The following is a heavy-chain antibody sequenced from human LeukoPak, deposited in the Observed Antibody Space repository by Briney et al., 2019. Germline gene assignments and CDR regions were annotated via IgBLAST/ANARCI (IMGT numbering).Heavy chain of an antibody. CDR1: GGSISSSSYY. D-gene: IGHD3-16*02. V-gene: IGHV4-39*01. CDR2: IYYSGST. CDR3: ATDYYDYVWGSYRYEPWFDP. J-gene: IGHJ5*02. Sequence: SETLSLTCTVSGGSISSSSYYWGWIRQPPGKGLEWIGSIYYSGSTYYNPSLKSRVTISVDTSKNQFSLKLSSVTAADTAVYYCATDYYDYVWGSYRYEPWFDPWGQGTLVTVSS.